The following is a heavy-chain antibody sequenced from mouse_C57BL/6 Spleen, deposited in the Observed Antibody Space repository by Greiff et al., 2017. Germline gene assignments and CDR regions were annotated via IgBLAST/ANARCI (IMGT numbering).Heavy chain of an antibody. CDR2: ISYSGST. V-gene: IGHV3-1*01. J-gene: IGHJ2*01. CDR3: ARGGGYYNYFDY. Sequence: EVQLVESGPGMVKPSQSLSLTCTVTGYSITSGYDWHWIRHFPGNKLEWMGYISYSGSTNYNPSLKSRISITHDTSKNHFFLKLNSVTTEDTATYYCARGGGYYNYFDYWGQGTTLTVSS. CDR1: GYSITSGYD. D-gene: IGHD2-3*01.